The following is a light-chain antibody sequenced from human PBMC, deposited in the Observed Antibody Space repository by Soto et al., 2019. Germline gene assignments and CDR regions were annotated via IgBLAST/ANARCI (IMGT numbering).Light chain of an antibody. Sequence: QSVLTQPPSASGTPGQRVTISCSGSSSNIGSNYVYWYQQLPGTAPKLLIYRNNQRPSGVPDRFSGSKSGTSASLAMSGLRSEDEADYYCAVWDYSLSGVVFGGGTKLTVL. CDR1: SSNIGSNY. CDR3: AVWDYSLSGVV. J-gene: IGLJ2*01. CDR2: RNN. V-gene: IGLV1-47*01.